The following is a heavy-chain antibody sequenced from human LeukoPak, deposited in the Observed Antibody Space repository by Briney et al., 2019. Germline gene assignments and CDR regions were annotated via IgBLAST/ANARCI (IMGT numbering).Heavy chain of an antibody. D-gene: IGHD5-18*01. CDR3: AKKGGYTYGDPFDY. CDR2: ISGSGGST. V-gene: IGHV3-23*01. J-gene: IGHJ4*02. Sequence: GGTLRLSCAASGFTFSSYGMSWVRQAPGKGLEWVSAISGSGGSTYYADSVQGRFTISRDNSKNTLYLQMNSLRAEDTAVYYCAKKGGYTYGDPFDYWGQGTLVTVSS. CDR1: GFTFSSYG.